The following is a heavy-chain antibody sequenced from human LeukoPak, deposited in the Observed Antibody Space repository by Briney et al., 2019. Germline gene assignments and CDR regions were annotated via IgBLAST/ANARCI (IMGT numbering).Heavy chain of an antibody. CDR3: AAEKRFGSGSYFHY. Sequence: PSETLSLTCSVSGVSMGSHFWSWLRQSPGKGLEWIGYIYYSGSTNYNPSLKSRLTISLFAPKIQFSLRLNSVTAADTAVYYCAAEKRFGSGSYFHYWGQGTLVTVSS. D-gene: IGHD3-10*01. CDR1: GVSMGSHF. J-gene: IGHJ4*02. CDR2: IYYSGST. V-gene: IGHV4-59*11.